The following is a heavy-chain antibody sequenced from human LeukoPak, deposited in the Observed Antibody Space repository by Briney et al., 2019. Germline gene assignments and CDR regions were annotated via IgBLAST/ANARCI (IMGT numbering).Heavy chain of an antibody. CDR3: ARDSTPSPRFCSSTSCFKYYFDH. CDR2: ISSSSSYI. J-gene: IGHJ4*02. V-gene: IGHV3-21*01. Sequence: GGSLRLSCAASGFTFSSYSMNWVRQAPGKGLEWVSSISSSSSYIYYADSVKGRFTISRDNAKNSLFLQMNSLRAEDTAVYFCARDSTPSPRFCSSTSCFKYYFDHWGQGTLVTVSS. D-gene: IGHD2-2*01. CDR1: GFTFSSYS.